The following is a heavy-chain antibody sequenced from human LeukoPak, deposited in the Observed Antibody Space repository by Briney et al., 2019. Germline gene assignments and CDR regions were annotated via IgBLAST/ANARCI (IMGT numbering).Heavy chain of an antibody. V-gene: IGHV1-69*05. D-gene: IGHD2-2*01. CDR2: IIPIFGTA. Sequence: SVKVSCKASGGTFSSYAISWVRQAPGQGLEWMGGIIPIFGTAHYAQKFQGRVTRTTDASTSTAYMELSSLRSEDTAVYYCARGGYCSSTSCPKVFDPWGQGTLVTVSS. J-gene: IGHJ5*02. CDR1: GGTFSSYA. CDR3: ARGGYCSSTSCPKVFDP.